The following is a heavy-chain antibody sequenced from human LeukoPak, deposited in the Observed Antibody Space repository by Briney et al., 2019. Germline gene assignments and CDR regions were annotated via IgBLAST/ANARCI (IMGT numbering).Heavy chain of an antibody. CDR1: GYTFTSFG. CDR2: INPNSGGT. CDR3: ARSGYSSGWYSTHFDY. V-gene: IGHV1-2*04. J-gene: IGHJ4*02. D-gene: IGHD6-19*01. Sequence: ASVKVSCKASGYTFTSFGISWVRQAPGQGLEWMGWINPNSGGTNYAQKFQGWVTMTRDTSISTAYMELSRLRSDDTAVYYCARSGYSSGWYSTHFDYWGQGTLVTVSS.